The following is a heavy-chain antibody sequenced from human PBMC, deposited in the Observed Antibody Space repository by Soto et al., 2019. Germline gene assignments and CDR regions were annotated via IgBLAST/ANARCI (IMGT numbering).Heavy chain of an antibody. D-gene: IGHD3-22*01. CDR2: IYYSGST. CDR3: ARDREHYYDSSGYLFGNWFDP. J-gene: IGHJ5*02. CDR1: GGSISSGGYY. V-gene: IGHV4-31*03. Sequence: PSETLSLTCTVSGGSISSGGYYWSWIRQHPGKGLEWIGYIYYSGSTYYNPSLKSRVTISVDTSKNQFSLKLSSVTAADTAVYYCARDREHYYDSSGYLFGNWFDPWGQGTLVTVSS.